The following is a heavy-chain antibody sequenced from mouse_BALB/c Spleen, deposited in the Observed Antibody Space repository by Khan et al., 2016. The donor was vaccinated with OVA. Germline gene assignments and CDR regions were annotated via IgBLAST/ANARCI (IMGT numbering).Heavy chain of an antibody. D-gene: IGHD2-14*01. CDR1: GYTFTTAG. CDR3: ARVVAAYYRNDGDAMEY. Sequence: QIQLVQSGPELKKPGETVRISCKASGYTFTTAGIQWVQKMPGKGLKWIGWINTHSGVPKYAEDFKGRFAFSLEISVNTAYLQITNLKNEDTATYYCARVVAAYYRNDGDAMEYWGQGTSVTVSS. CDR2: INTHSGVP. V-gene: IGHV9-4*02. J-gene: IGHJ4*01.